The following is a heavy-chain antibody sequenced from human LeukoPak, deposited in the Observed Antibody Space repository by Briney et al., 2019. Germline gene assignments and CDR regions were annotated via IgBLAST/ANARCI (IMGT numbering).Heavy chain of an antibody. CDR3: ASLNYDFWSGYLYFDY. D-gene: IGHD3-3*01. J-gene: IGHJ4*02. Sequence: PGGSLRFSCAASGFTFSSHWMSWARQAPGKGLEWVANIKQDGSEKYYVDSVKGRFTISRDNAKNSLYLQMNSLRAEDTAVYYCASLNYDFWSGYLYFDYWGQGTLVTVSS. CDR1: GFTFSSHW. V-gene: IGHV3-7*01. CDR2: IKQDGSEK.